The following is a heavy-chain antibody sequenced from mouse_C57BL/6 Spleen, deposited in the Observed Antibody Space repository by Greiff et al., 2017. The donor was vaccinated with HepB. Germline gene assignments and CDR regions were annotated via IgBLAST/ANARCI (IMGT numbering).Heavy chain of an antibody. CDR3: ARGNRLYPNKYFDY. Sequence: QVQLQQPGAELVMPGASVKLSCKASGYTFTSYWMHWVKQRPGQGLEWIGEIDPSDSYTNYNQKFKGKSTLTVDKSSSTAYMQLSSLTSEDSAVYYCARGNRLYPNKYFDYWGQGTTLTVSS. CDR1: GYTFTSYW. V-gene: IGHV1-69*01. J-gene: IGHJ2*01. D-gene: IGHD1-1*01. CDR2: IDPSDSYT.